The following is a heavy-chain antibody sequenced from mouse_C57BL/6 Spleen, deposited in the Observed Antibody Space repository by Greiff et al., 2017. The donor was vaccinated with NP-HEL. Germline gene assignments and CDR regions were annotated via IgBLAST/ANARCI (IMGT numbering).Heavy chain of an antibody. D-gene: IGHD2-5*01. CDR3: ARKIGPYSNYEDWYFDV. Sequence: VQLQQPGAELVKPGASVKLSCKASGYTFTSYWMQWVKQRPGQGLEWIGEIDPSDSYTNYNQKFKGKATLTVDTSSSTAYMQLSSLTSEDSAVYYCARKIGPYSNYEDWYFDVWGTGTTVTVSS. CDR1: GYTFTSYW. V-gene: IGHV1-50*01. J-gene: IGHJ1*03. CDR2: IDPSDSYT.